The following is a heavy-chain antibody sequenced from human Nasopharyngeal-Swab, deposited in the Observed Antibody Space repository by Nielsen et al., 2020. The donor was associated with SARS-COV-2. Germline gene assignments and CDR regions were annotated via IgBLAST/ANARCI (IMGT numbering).Heavy chain of an antibody. D-gene: IGHD3-9*01. Sequence: SETLSLTCTVSGGSISSYYWSWIRQPPGKGLEWIGYMYHSGSTKYNPSLKSRVTISVDRSKNQFSLRLSSVTAADTAVYYCARRYFDSLYGMDVWSQGTTVTVSS. V-gene: IGHV4-59*01. CDR3: ARRYFDSLYGMDV. CDR1: GGSISSYY. CDR2: MYHSGST. J-gene: IGHJ6*02.